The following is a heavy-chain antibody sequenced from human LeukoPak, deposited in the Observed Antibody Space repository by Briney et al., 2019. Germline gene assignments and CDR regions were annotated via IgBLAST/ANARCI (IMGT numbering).Heavy chain of an antibody. CDR1: GFTFSSYA. J-gene: IGHJ4*02. V-gene: IGHV3-64*05. Sequence: GGSLRLSCAASGFTFSSYAMHWVRQAPGKGLEYVSAISSNGGSTYYADSVKGRFTISRDNSKNTLYFEMSSLRVEDTAVYYCVKSPGSGWPVWGQGTLLTVSS. CDR2: ISSNGGST. D-gene: IGHD6-19*01. CDR3: VKSPGSGWPV.